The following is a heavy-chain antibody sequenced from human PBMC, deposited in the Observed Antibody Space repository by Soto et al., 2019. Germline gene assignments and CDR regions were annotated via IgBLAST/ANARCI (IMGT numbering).Heavy chain of an antibody. V-gene: IGHV3-21*04. J-gene: IGHJ3*02. D-gene: IGHD2-21*01. CDR2: ISSSSSYI. CDR1: GFTFSSYS. Sequence: GGSLRLSCAASGFTFSSYSMNWVRQAPGKGLEWVSSISSSSSYIYYADSVKGRFTISRDKAKNSLYLQMNSLRAEDTALYYCAKHLASRGGGAFDIWGQGTMVTVSS. CDR3: AKHLASRGGGAFDI.